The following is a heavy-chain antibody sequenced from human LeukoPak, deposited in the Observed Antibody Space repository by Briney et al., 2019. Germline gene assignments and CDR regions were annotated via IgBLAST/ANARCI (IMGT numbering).Heavy chain of an antibody. J-gene: IGHJ4*02. Sequence: GGSPRLSCAASGFTFSSYTMNWVRQAPGKGLEWVSSISSSSSYIYYADSVKGRFTISRDNAKNSLYLQMNSLRVEDTAVYYCARTAMVDFDYWGQGTLVTVSS. CDR3: ARTAMVDFDY. V-gene: IGHV3-21*04. D-gene: IGHD5-18*01. CDR2: ISSSSSYI. CDR1: GFTFSSYT.